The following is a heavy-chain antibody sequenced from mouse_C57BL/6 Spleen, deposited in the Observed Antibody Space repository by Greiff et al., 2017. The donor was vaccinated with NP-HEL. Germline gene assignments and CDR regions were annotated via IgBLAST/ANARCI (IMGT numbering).Heavy chain of an antibody. CDR3: YSNYGY. D-gene: IGHD2-5*01. CDR1: GFNIKDDY. Sequence: EVKLMESGAELVRPGASVKLSCTASGFNIKDDYMHWVKQRPEQGLEWIGWIDPENGDTEYASKFQGKATITADTSSNTAYLQLSSLTSEDTAVYYCYSNYGYWGQGTTLTVSS. V-gene: IGHV14-4*01. CDR2: IDPENGDT. J-gene: IGHJ2*01.